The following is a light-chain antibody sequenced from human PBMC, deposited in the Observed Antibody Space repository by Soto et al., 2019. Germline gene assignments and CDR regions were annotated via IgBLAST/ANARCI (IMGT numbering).Light chain of an antibody. V-gene: IGKV3-20*01. CDR3: QQYGTSPIT. CDR2: GAS. Sequence: EIVLTQSPGTLSLSPGERATLSCRASQSVSSDYLAWYQQKPGQAPNLLIYGASNRATGIPDRFSGSGSGTDFTLTISRLEPEDFAVYYCQQYGTSPITFAQGTRLEIK. CDR1: QSVSSDY. J-gene: IGKJ5*01.